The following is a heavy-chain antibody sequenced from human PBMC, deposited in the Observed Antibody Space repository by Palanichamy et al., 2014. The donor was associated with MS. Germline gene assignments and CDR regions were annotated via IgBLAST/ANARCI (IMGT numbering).Heavy chain of an antibody. CDR2: IYYSGST. D-gene: IGHD6-19*01. Sequence: QLQLQESGPGLVKPSETLSLTCTVSGDSISSSTYYWGWIRQPPGKGLEWIGSIYYSGSTYYNPSLKSRVTISVDTSKNQFSLKLSSVTAADTAVYYCAYSSGWYGDYFDYWGQGTLVTVPS. J-gene: IGHJ4*02. CDR1: GDSISSSTYY. CDR3: AYSSGWYGDYFDY. V-gene: IGHV4-39*01.